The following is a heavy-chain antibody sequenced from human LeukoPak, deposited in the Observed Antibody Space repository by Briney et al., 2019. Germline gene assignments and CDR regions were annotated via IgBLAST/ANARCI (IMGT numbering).Heavy chain of an antibody. J-gene: IGHJ5*02. CDR2: IIPNFGIA. CDR3: ARAVAARPFDP. V-gene: IGHV1-69*04. Sequence: SVKVSCKASGGTFTSYAINWVRQAPGQGLEWMGRIIPNFGIANYAQKFQGRVTITADKSTSTAYMELSSLRSEDTAVYYCARAVAARPFDPWGQGTLVTVSS. CDR1: GGTFTSYA. D-gene: IGHD6-6*01.